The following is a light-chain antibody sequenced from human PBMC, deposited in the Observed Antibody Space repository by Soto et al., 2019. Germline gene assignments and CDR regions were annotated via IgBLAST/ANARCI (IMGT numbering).Light chain of an antibody. CDR1: QRVRSN. J-gene: IGKJ5*01. CDR2: DAS. V-gene: IGKV3-15*01. CDR3: QQYNNWPPIT. Sequence: TVVSQPPATLSVSAGERATLSCSPRQRVRSNLAWYQQKPGQAPRLLIYDASTRATGIPARFSGSGSGTEFILTISSLQSEDFGVYFCQQYNNWPPITFGQVTLLEIK.